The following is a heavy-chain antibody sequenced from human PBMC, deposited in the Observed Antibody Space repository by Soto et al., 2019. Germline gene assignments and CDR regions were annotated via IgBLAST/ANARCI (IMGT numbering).Heavy chain of an antibody. CDR2: IYYSGST. CDR1: GGSISSYY. Sequence: PSETLSLTCTVSGGSISSYYWSWIRQPPGKGLEWIGYIYYSGSTNYNPSLKSRVTISVDTSKNQFSLKLSSVTAADTAVYYCARLPDYDFWSGYFVGHKGDYYYYMDVWGKGTTVTVSS. CDR3: ARLPDYDFWSGYFVGHKGDYYYYMDV. V-gene: IGHV4-59*08. J-gene: IGHJ6*03. D-gene: IGHD3-3*01.